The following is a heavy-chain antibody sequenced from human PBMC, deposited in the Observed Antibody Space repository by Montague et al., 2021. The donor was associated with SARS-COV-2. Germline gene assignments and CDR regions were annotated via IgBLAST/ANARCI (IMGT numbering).Heavy chain of an antibody. CDR3: ASFISGYYYDSSGYYS. CDR2: INHSGST. CDR1: GGSFSGYY. D-gene: IGHD3-22*01. V-gene: IGHV4-34*01. Sequence: LSLTCAVYGGSFSGYYWSWIRQPPGKGLEWIGEINHSGSTNYNPSLKSRVTISVDTSKNQFSLKLSSVTAADTAVYYCASFISGYYYDSSGYYSWGQGTLVTVSS. J-gene: IGHJ4*02.